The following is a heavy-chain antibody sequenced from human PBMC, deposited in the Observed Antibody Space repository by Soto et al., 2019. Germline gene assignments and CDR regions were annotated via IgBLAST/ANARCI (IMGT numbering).Heavy chain of an antibody. CDR2: ISSSSSYT. CDR1: GFTFSDYY. D-gene: IGHD1-26*01. Sequence: GGSLRLSCAASGFTFSDYYMSWIRQAPGKGLEWVSYISSSSSYTNYADSVKGRFTISRDNAKNSLYLQMNSLRAEDTAVYYCARATGIVGASRVPDAFDIWGQGTMVTVSS. V-gene: IGHV3-11*06. CDR3: ARATGIVGASRVPDAFDI. J-gene: IGHJ3*02.